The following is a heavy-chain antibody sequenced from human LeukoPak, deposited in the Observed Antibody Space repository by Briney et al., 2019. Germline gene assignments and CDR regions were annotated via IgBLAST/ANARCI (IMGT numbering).Heavy chain of an antibody. J-gene: IGHJ4*02. Sequence: AGGSLRLSCAASGFTVSSNYMSWVRQAPGKGLEWVSVIYSGGSTYYADSVKGRFTISRDNSKNTLYLQMNSLRAEDTAVYYCARAVAGSIDYWGQGTLVTVSS. D-gene: IGHD6-19*01. V-gene: IGHV3-66*01. CDR2: IYSGGST. CDR1: GFTVSSNY. CDR3: ARAVAGSIDY.